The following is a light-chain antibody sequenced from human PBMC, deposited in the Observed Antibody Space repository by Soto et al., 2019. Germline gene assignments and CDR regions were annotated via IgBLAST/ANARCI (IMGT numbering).Light chain of an antibody. J-gene: IGKJ1*01. V-gene: IGKV3-20*01. Sequence: EIVLTQSPGTLSLSPGERATLSCRASQSVSSSYLAWYQQKPGLAPRLLIYGASSRATGTPDRFSGSGSGTDFTRTISRVEPEDFAVYYCPQYGSSLWTFGQGTKVEIK. CDR3: PQYGSSLWT. CDR1: QSVSSSY. CDR2: GAS.